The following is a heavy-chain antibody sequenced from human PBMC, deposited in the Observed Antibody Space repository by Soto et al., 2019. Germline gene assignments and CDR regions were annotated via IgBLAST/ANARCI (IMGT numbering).Heavy chain of an antibody. J-gene: IGHJ6*02. D-gene: IGHD6-13*01. CDR3: ARYSNNWFQTEGMDV. CDR1: VDSITTYY. CDR2: IDASGNT. Sequence: PSETLSLTCTVSVDSITTYYWSWIRQPAGKGLEWIGRIDASGNTNYSPSLNSRVTMSIDTSKKQFSLKLTSVTAADTAIYYCARYSNNWFQTEGMDVWRQGTTVTVSS. V-gene: IGHV4-4*07.